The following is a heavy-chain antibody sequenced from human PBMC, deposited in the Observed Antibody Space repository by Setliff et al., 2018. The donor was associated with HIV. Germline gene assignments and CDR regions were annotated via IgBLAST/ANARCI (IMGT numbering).Heavy chain of an antibody. CDR2: IGGSGGST. CDR1: GFSFSSYA. Sequence: PGGSLRLSCAANGFSFSSYAMSWVRQAPGKGLEWVSGIGGSGGSTYYADSVKGRFTISRDYSKNMVYLQVSSLRAEDSAVYYCARDEAIEGALTYFDLWGRGTLVTVSS. J-gene: IGHJ2*01. D-gene: IGHD1-26*01. V-gene: IGHV3-23*01. CDR3: ARDEAIEGALTYFDL.